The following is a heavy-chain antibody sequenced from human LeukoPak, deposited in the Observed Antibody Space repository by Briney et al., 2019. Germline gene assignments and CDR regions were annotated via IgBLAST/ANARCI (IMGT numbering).Heavy chain of an antibody. D-gene: IGHD3-3*01. V-gene: IGHV1-8*01. CDR3: TRAWSGGSDAFDI. J-gene: IGHJ3*02. Sequence: GASVKVSCKASGYTFSNYDINCVRRATGQGLEWIGWMNPSSGNTGYAQKFQGRVTMTWSTSMTTAYMELSSLRSEDTAMYYCTRAWSGGSDAFDIWGQGTMVTVSS. CDR1: GYTFSNYD. CDR2: MNPSSGNT.